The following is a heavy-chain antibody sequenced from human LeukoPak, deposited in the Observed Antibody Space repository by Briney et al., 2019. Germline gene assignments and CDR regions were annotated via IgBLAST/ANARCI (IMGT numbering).Heavy chain of an antibody. J-gene: IGHJ4*02. CDR2: FDTEDGET. CDR3: ATRRWELPTYYFDY. CDR1: GYTLTELS. V-gene: IGHV1-24*01. D-gene: IGHD1-26*01. Sequence: ASVKVSCKVSGYTLTELSMHWVRQAPGNGLEWMGGFDTEDGETIYAQKFQGRVTMTEDTSTDTAYMELSSLRSEDTAVYYCATRRWELPTYYFDYWGQGTLVTVSS.